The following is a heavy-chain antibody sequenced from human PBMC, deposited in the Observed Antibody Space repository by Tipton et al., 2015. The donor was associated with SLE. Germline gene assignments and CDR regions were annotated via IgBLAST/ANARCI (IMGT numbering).Heavy chain of an antibody. CDR2: INHVGRT. V-gene: IGHV4-34*01. J-gene: IGHJ4*02. Sequence: TLSLTCAVYGGSFSGHYWSWIRQPPGKGLEWIDDINHVGRTNYNPSLKSRVTISVDTSKNQFSLKLRSVTAADTAVYYCAGAWQGYCSGGTCYVLDYWGQGTLVTVSS. CDR1: GGSFSGHY. CDR3: AGAWQGYCSGGTCYVLDY. D-gene: IGHD2-15*01.